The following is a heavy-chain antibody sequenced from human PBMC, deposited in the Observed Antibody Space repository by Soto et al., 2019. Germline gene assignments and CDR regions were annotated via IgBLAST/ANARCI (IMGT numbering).Heavy chain of an antibody. CDR2: IYYSGST. CDR3: EAYMTTVFYYYYYGMEV. V-gene: IGHV4-39*01. Sequence: AETLARTFPVSGGSISSSSYYWGWIRQPPVKVLEWIGSIYYSGSTYYHPPLKSRVTISVDTSKNQFSLKLSSVTAADTAVYYCEAYMTTVFYYYYYGMEVWGEWTTVNVSS. CDR1: GGSISSSSYY. D-gene: IGHD4-4*01. J-gene: IGHJ6*04.